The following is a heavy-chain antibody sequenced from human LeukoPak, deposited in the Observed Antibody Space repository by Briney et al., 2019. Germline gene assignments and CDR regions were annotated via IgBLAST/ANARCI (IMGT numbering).Heavy chain of an antibody. CDR3: ARGPPTLYDFWSGYYTRYFDY. J-gene: IGHJ4*02. D-gene: IGHD3-3*01. CDR2: IKHSGST. Sequence: PSETLSLTCAVYGGSFSGYYWSWIRQPPGKGVEWIGEIKHSGSTNYNPSLKSRVTISVDTSKNQFPLKLSSVTAADTAVYYCARGPPTLYDFWSGYYTRYFDYWGQGTLVTVSS. V-gene: IGHV4-34*01. CDR1: GGSFSGYY.